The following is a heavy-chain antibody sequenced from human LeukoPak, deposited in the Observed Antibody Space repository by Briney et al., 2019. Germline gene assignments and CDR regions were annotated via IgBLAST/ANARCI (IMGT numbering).Heavy chain of an antibody. D-gene: IGHD2/OR15-2a*01. V-gene: IGHV3-53*01. CDR2: IYSGGNT. CDR3: ARRAGEYSHPYEY. J-gene: IGHJ4*02. CDR1: GFTVSINS. Sequence: GGSLRLSCTVSGFTVSINSMSWVRQAPGKGLEWVSFIYSGGNTHYSDSVKGRFTISSDNSKNTLYIQMNSLRAEDTAVYYCARRAGEYSHPYEYWGQGTLVTVS.